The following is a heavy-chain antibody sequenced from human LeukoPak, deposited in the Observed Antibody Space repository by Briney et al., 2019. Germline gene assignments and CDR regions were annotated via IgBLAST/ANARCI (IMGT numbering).Heavy chain of an antibody. J-gene: IGHJ4*02. CDR1: GGSISTYY. V-gene: IGHV4-59*08. CDR3: ARPSSTAPPYYYDF. CDR2: MYYSGST. Sequence: KPSETLSLTCTVSGGSISTYYWTWIRQPPGKGLEWIGYMYYSGSTNYNPSLKSRVTISVDTSKNQFSLKLSSVTAADTAVYYCARPSSTAPPYYYDFWGQGTLVTVSS. D-gene: IGHD3-16*01.